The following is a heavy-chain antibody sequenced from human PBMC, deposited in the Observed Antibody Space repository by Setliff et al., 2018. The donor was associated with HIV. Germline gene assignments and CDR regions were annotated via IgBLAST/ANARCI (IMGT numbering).Heavy chain of an antibody. CDR1: GFNFNHYA. CDR3: AKGRDGDLNHFDY. J-gene: IGHJ4*02. Sequence: GGSLRLSCTASGFNFNHYAMHWVRQVPGKGLEWVSGSNWNRAIIAYADSVKGRFTVSRDDAENSLYLQISSLGPEDMSLYYCAKGRDGDLNHFDYWGQGTRVTVSS. V-gene: IGHV3-9*03. CDR2: SNWNRAII. D-gene: IGHD4-17*01.